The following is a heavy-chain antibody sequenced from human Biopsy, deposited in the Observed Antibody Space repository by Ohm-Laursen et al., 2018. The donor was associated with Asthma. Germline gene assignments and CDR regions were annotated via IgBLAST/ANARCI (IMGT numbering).Heavy chain of an antibody. Sequence: GSSVKVSCKTSGYTFNSAGITWVRQAPGQGLEWMGWIGVYNGNTKVAQKLQDRVTMITDTSTSTDYMELRCLRSDDTAVYFCARAVDYSYYYGIDVWGQGTTVTVS. D-gene: IGHD4-23*01. CDR2: IGVYNGNT. CDR1: GYTFNSAG. J-gene: IGHJ6*02. CDR3: ARAVDYSYYYGIDV. V-gene: IGHV1-18*01.